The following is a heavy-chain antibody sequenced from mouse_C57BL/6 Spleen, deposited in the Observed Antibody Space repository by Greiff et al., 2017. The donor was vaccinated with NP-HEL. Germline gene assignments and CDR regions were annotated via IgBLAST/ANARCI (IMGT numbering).Heavy chain of an antibody. CDR1: GYAFSSYW. J-gene: IGHJ1*03. CDR2: IYPGDGDT. D-gene: IGHD1-1*01. V-gene: IGHV1-80*01. CDR3: ARRTTVVATKYFDV. Sequence: QVQLKQSGAELVKPGASVKISCKASGYAFSSYWMNWVKQRPGQGLEWIGQIYPGDGDTNYNGKFKGKATLTADKSSSTADMQLSSRTSEDSAVYFCARRTTVVATKYFDVWGTGTTVTVSS.